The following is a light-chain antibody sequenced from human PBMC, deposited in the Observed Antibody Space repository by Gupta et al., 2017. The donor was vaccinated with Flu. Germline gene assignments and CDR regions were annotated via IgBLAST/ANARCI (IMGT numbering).Light chain of an antibody. CDR1: NSDVGGYNY. V-gene: IGLV2-14*01. CDR3: SSYTSRSSLEGV. Sequence: TISCTGTNSDVGGYNYVSWYHQHPGKAPKLLIYEVNNRPSGIANRFSGSKSGNTAALTISGLQAEEEADYYCSSYTSRSSLEGVFGGGTKLTVL. CDR2: EVN. J-gene: IGLJ2*01.